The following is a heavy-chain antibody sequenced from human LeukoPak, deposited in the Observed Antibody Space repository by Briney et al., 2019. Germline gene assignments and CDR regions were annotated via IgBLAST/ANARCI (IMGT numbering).Heavy chain of an antibody. D-gene: IGHD6-6*01. J-gene: IGHJ5*02. CDR3: ARSNPSSSKNWFDP. CDR1: GYTFTGYY. CDR2: INPNSGGT. V-gene: IGHV1-2*02. Sequence: ASVKVSCKASGYTFTGYYMHWVRQAPGQGLEWMGWINPNSGGTNYAQKFQGRVTMTRDTSISTAYMELSRLRSDDTAVYYCARSNPSSSKNWFDPWGQGTLVTVSS.